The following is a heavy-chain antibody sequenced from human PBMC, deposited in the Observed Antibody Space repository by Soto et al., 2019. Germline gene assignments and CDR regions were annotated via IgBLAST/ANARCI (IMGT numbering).Heavy chain of an antibody. CDR3: ARDVSSDTTGFRGYDL. J-gene: IGHJ4*02. Sequence: QLHLEQSGAEVKKAGSSVKVSCKASGGTVSSYAITWVRQAPGKGLEWMGVFIPIFVSAHYAPKFQGRITITAYESTSTAYMELSGLTSEDTAIYYCARDVSSDTTGFRGYDLWGQGTQVTVSS. V-gene: IGHV1-69*01. D-gene: IGHD3-10*01. CDR1: GGTVSSYA. CDR2: FIPIFVSA.